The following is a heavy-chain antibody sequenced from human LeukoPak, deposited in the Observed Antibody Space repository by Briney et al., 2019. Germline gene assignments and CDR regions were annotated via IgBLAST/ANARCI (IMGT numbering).Heavy chain of an antibody. J-gene: IGHJ5*02. V-gene: IGHV3-74*01. CDR2: INGDGSST. CDR1: GFTLSYYW. D-gene: IGHD1/OR15-1a*01. CDR3: ARDPRNKGFDP. Sequence: PGGSLRLSCAASGFTLSYYWMHWVRQGPGKGLVWVSTINGDGSSTNYADSVKGRFTTSRDNAKNTLYPEMNSLRVEDTAVYYCARDPRNKGFDPWGQGTLVTVSS.